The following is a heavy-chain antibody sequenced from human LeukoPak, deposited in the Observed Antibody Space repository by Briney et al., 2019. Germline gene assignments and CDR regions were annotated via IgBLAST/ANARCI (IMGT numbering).Heavy chain of an antibody. V-gene: IGHV3-23*01. CDR3: AKWIAAPPNGGY. Sequence: GGSLRLSCAASGFTFSSYAMSWVRQAPGKGLEWVSAICGSGGSTYYADSVKGRFTISRDNSKNTLYLQMNSLRAEDTAVYYCAKWIAAPPNGGYWGQGTLVTVSS. CDR1: GFTFSSYA. CDR2: ICGSGGST. D-gene: IGHD6-6*01. J-gene: IGHJ4*02.